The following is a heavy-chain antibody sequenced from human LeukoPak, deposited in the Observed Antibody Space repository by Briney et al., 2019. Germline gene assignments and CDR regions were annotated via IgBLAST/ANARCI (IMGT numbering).Heavy chain of an antibody. V-gene: IGHV3-7*01. CDR2: IKQDGSEK. CDR3: ANDHGYQGY. CDR1: GFTFSSYW. Sequence: LPGGSLRLSCAASGFTFSSYWMSWVRQAPGKGLEWVANIKQDGSEKYYVASVTGRFTIFRDNAKNSLYLQMNSLRAEDTAVYYCANDHGYQGYWGQGTLVTVSS. J-gene: IGHJ4*02. D-gene: IGHD5-24*01.